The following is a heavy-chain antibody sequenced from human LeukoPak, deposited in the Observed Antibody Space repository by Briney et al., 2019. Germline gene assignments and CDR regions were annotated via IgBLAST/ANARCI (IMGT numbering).Heavy chain of an antibody. J-gene: IGHJ6*02. V-gene: IGHV4-34*01. Sequence: KPSETLSLTCAVYGGSFSGYYWSWIRQPPGKGLEWIGEINHSGSTSYNPSLKSRVTISVDTSKNQFSLKLSSVTAADTAVYYCARHVGSYYGSGLYGMDVWGQGTTVTVSS. CDR2: INHSGST. D-gene: IGHD3-10*01. CDR3: ARHVGSYYGSGLYGMDV. CDR1: GGSFSGYY.